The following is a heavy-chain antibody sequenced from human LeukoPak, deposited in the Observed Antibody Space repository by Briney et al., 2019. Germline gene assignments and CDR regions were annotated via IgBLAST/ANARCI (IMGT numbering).Heavy chain of an antibody. J-gene: IGHJ3*02. D-gene: IGHD3-22*01. CDR3: AKTGDYFDSSGYYRPDAFDI. CDR1: GFTFSTNA. V-gene: IGHV3-23*01. Sequence: GGSLRLSCAASGFTFSTNAMSWVRQAPGKGLEWVSAISGSGSNTYYADSVKGRFTISRDNSQNTLYLQMNSLRAEDTAVYYCAKTGDYFDSSGYYRPDAFDIWGRGTMVTVSS. CDR2: ISGSGSNT.